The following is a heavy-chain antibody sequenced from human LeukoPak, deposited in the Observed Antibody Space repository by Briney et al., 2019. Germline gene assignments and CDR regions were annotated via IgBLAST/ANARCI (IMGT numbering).Heavy chain of an antibody. CDR1: GYTFTSYG. V-gene: IGHV1-18*01. J-gene: IGHJ3*02. CDR3: ASRGIAAAGPELVTPYDAFDI. D-gene: IGHD6-13*01. CDR2: ISAYNGNT. Sequence: GASVKVSCKASGYTFTSYGISWVRQAPGQGLEWMGWISAYNGNTNYAQKLQGRVTMTTDTSTSTAYMELRSLRSDDTAVYYCASRGIAAAGPELVTPYDAFDIWGQGTMVTVSS.